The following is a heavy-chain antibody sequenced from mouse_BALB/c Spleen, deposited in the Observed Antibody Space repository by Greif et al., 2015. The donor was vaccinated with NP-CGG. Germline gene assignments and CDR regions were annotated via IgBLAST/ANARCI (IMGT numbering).Heavy chain of an antibody. CDR2: ISYDGSN. CDR1: GYSITSGYY. CDR3: AREEGRDAMDY. J-gene: IGHJ4*01. V-gene: IGHV3-6*02. Sequence: DVKLVESGPGLVKPSQSLSLTCSVTGYSITSGYYWNWIRQFPGNKLEWMGYISYDGSNNYNPSLKNRISITRGTSKNQFFLKLNSVTTEDTATYYCAREEGRDAMDYWGQGTSVTVSS.